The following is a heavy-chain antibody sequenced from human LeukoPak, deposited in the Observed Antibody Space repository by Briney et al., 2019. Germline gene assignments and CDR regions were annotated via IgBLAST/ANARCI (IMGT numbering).Heavy chain of an antibody. J-gene: IGHJ4*02. Sequence: PGESLKISCSASGFTFSTYAMHWVRQAPGKGLEHVSTINTNGDDTYYADSVKGRFTISRDNSKRTLYLQMSSLRAEDTAVYHRVKDLRGGGYYTSFDYWGQGTLVTVSS. CDR1: GFTFSTYA. CDR3: VKDLRGGGYYTSFDY. D-gene: IGHD3-10*01. CDR2: INTNGDDT. V-gene: IGHV3-64D*09.